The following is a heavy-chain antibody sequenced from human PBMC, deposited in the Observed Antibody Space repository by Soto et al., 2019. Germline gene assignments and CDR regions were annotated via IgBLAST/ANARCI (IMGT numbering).Heavy chain of an antibody. CDR1: GASLTSSSYY. D-gene: IGHD3-22*01. CDR2: IYYSGDT. Sequence: SETLSLTCTVSGASLTSSSYYWDWVRQPPGKGLEWIGTIYYSGDTYYNPSLKSHVTISVDPSNNQFSLRLSSVTAADTALYLCAGGSGSYQFPDIWGQGAMVTVPS. CDR3: AGGSGSYQFPDI. J-gene: IGHJ4*02. V-gene: IGHV4-39*01.